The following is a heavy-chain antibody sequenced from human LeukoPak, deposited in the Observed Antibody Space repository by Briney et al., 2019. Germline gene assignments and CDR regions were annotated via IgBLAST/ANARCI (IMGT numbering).Heavy chain of an antibody. CDR2: ISYDGSNK. D-gene: IGHD2-8*01. CDR1: GFTFSSYA. Sequence: GRSLRLSCAASGFTFSSYAMHWVRQAPGKGLEWVAVISYDGSNKYYADSVKGRFTISRDNSKNTLYLQMNSLRAEDTAVYYCAREWSFDYWGQGTLVTVSS. J-gene: IGHJ4*02. CDR3: AREWSFDY. V-gene: IGHV3-30-3*01.